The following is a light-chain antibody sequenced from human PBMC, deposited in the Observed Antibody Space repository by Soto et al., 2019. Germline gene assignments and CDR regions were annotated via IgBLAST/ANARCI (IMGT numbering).Light chain of an antibody. J-gene: IGLJ1*01. V-gene: IGLV1-44*01. CDR1: NSNIGRNT. CDR2: NNN. Sequence: QSVLTQPPSVSGTPGQRVAISCSGSNSNIGRNTVSWYQQVPGTAPKLLIYNNNERPSGVPDRFSGSKSGTSASLAISGLQSDDEADYYCAAWDDSLNGFYVFGIGTNHRP. CDR3: AAWDDSLNGFYV.